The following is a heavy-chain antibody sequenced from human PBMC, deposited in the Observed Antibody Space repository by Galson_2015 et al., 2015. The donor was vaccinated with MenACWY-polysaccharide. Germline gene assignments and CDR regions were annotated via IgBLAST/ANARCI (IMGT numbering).Heavy chain of an antibody. Sequence: SLRLSCAASGITASGNTFSGSGMHWVRQAPGKGLEWLAVIQYDGSNKVYADSVKGRFSISRDNSKNTLYLEMKSLRADDTAVYYCAREGSRIVFHAFDFWGQGTMDTVSS. D-gene: IGHD2-21*01. CDR3: AREGSRIVFHAFDF. V-gene: IGHV3-33*01. CDR2: IQYDGSNK. CDR1: GITASGNTFSGSG. J-gene: IGHJ3*01.